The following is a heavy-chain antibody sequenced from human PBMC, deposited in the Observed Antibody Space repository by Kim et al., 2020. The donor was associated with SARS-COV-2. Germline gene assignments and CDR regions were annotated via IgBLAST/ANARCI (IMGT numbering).Heavy chain of an antibody. CDR2: ISSYNGNT. CDR3: ARDAGGLGAAPRVF. J-gene: IGHJ4*02. D-gene: IGHD6-13*01. V-gene: IGHV1-18*01. CDR1: GYTFTSYG. Sequence: ASVKVSCKASGYTFTSYGISWVRQAPGQGLEWMGWISSYNGNTNYAQKLQGRVTMTTDTSTSTAYMELRSLRSDDTAVYYCARDAGGLGAAPRVFWGQGTLVTVPS.